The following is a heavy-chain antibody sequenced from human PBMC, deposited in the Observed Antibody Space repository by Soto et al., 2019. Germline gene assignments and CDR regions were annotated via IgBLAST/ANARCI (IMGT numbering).Heavy chain of an antibody. CDR1: GASISSGGYS. CDR2: IYYSGTT. V-gene: IGHV4-31*03. Sequence: SETLSLTCSVSGASISSGGYSWNLIPQHPGKCPEWIGYIYYSGTTYYNPSLKSRVTISVDTSKTQFSLKLSSVTAADTAVYYCARDLTSPYYYGSGSYLSGYYGMDVWGQGTTVT. D-gene: IGHD3-10*01. CDR3: ARDLTSPYYYGSGSYLSGYYGMDV. J-gene: IGHJ6*02.